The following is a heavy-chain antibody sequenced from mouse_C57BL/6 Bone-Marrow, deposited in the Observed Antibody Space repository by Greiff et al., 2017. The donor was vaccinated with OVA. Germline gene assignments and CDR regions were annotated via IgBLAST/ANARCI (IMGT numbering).Heavy chain of an antibody. Sequence: DVQLQESGPGLVKPSQSLSLTCSVTGYSITSGYYWNWIRQFPGNKLEWMGYISYDGSNNYNPSLKNRISITRDTSKNQFFLKLNSVTTEDTATYYCATYYFYYARDYGGQGTSVTVSS. V-gene: IGHV3-6*01. J-gene: IGHJ4*01. CDR2: ISYDGSN. D-gene: IGHD2-10*01. CDR3: ATYYFYYARDY. CDR1: GYSITSGYY.